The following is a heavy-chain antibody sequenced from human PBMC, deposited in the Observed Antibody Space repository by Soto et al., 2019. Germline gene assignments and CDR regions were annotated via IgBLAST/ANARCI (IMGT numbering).Heavy chain of an antibody. CDR2: ISYDGSNK. D-gene: IGHD3-16*01. CDR1: GFTFSSYG. Sequence: QVQLVESGGGVVQPGRSLRLSCAASGFTFSSYGMHWVRQAPGKGLEWVAVISYDGSNKYYADSVKGRFTISRDNSKNTLYLQMNSLRAEDTAVYYCAKDKGLGMVGGEFDYWGQGTLVTVSS. J-gene: IGHJ4*02. V-gene: IGHV3-30*18. CDR3: AKDKGLGMVGGEFDY.